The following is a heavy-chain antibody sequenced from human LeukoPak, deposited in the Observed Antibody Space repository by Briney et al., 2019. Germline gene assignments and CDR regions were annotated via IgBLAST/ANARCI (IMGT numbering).Heavy chain of an antibody. CDR3: ATSKSGSYPTSTELRGTPGAFDI. J-gene: IGHJ3*02. CDR1: GFTVSSNY. V-gene: IGHV3-66*01. CDR2: IYSGGST. D-gene: IGHD1-26*01. Sequence: GGSLRLSCAASGFTVSSNYMSWVRQAPGKGLEWVSVIYSGGSTYYADSVKGRFTISRDNSKNTLYLQMNSLRAEDTAVYYCATSKSGSYPTSTELRGTPGAFDIWGQGTMVTVSS.